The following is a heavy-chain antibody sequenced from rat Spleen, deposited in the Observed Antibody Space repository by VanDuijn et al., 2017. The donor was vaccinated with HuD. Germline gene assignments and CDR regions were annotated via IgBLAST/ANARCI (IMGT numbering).Heavy chain of an antibody. V-gene: IGHV5-19*01. J-gene: IGHJ4*01. D-gene: IGHD1-10*01. Sequence: EVQLVESGGGLVQPGRSLKLSCAASGFTFSDYAMNWIRQAPTKGLEWVASISPSGGSTHYRDSVKGRFTISRDNAKSTLYLQMDSLRSEDTATYYCARHYNNYGVMDAWGQGASVTVSS. CDR3: ARHYNNYGVMDA. CDR2: ISPSGGST. CDR1: GFTFSDYA.